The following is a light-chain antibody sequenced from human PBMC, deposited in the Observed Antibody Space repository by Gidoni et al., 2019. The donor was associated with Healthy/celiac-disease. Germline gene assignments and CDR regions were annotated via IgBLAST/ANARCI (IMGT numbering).Light chain of an antibody. V-gene: IGKV4-1*01. Sequence: DIVMTQSPDSLAVSLGVRATINCKSSQSVLSSSNNKNYLAWYQQKPGQPPKLLIYWASTRESGVPDRFSGSGSGTDFTLTIRSLQAEDGAVYYCQQYYSTPLTFGPGTKVDIK. J-gene: IGKJ3*01. CDR2: WAS. CDR3: QQYYSTPLT. CDR1: QSVLSSSNNKNY.